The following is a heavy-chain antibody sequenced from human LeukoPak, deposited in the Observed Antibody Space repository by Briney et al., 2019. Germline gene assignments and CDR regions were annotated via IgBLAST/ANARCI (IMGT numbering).Heavy chain of an antibody. Sequence: GGSLRLSCAASGFTFSDYYMSWIRQAPGKGLEWVSYISSSGSTIYYADSVKGRFTISRDNAKNSLYLQTNSLRAEDTAVYYCARRTDSSGYLKFDYWGQGTLVTVSS. J-gene: IGHJ4*02. V-gene: IGHV3-11*04. CDR2: ISSSGSTI. D-gene: IGHD3-22*01. CDR1: GFTFSDYY. CDR3: ARRTDSSGYLKFDY.